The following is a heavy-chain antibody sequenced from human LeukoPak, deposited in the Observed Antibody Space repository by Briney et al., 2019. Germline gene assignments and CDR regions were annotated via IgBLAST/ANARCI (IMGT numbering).Heavy chain of an antibody. V-gene: IGHV3-21*01. Sequence: PGGSLRLSCAASGFTFSSYTMTWVRKAPGKGLEWVSCISSSSSYIYYADSVKGRFTTSRDNAKNSLYLQMNSLRAEDTAVYYCARDLRSSGYYAFDYWGQGTLVTVSS. CDR2: ISSSSSYI. D-gene: IGHD3-22*01. J-gene: IGHJ4*02. CDR3: ARDLRSSGYYAFDY. CDR1: GFTFSSYT.